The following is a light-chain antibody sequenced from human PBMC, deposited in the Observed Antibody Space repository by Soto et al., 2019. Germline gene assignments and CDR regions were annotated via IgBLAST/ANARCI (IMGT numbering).Light chain of an antibody. CDR1: QSVRSN. CDR3: QQRSNWPPIT. J-gene: IGKJ5*01. Sequence: EIVMTQSPATLSVSPGERATLSCRASQSVRSNLAWYQQKPRQAPRLLIYGASTRATGMPARFSGSGSGTEFTLTISSLQSEDFAVYYCQQRSNWPPITFGQGTRLEIK. V-gene: IGKV3-15*01. CDR2: GAS.